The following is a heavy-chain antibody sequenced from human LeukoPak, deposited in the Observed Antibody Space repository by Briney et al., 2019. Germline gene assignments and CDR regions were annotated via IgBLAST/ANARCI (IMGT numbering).Heavy chain of an antibody. CDR3: ARCRDGYNDWFDP. D-gene: IGHD5-24*01. CDR2: IYYSGST. J-gene: IGHJ5*02. V-gene: IGHV4-59*01. CDR1: GGSISSYN. Sequence: SETLSLTCTVSGGSISSYNWSWVRQPPGKGLEWIGNIYYSGSTNYNPSLKSRVTISVDTSKNQFSLKLSSVTAADTAVYYRARCRDGYNDWFDPWGQGTLVTVSS.